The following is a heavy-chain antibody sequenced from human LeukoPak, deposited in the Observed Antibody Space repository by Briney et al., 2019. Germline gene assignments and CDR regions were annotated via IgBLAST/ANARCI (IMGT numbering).Heavy chain of an antibody. V-gene: IGHV1-2*06. CDR3: ARDGRYFDWIDAFDI. Sequence: ASVKVSCKASGYTFTGYYMHWVRQAPGQGLEWMGRINPNSGGTNYAQKFQGRVTMTRDTSISTAYMELSRLRSEDTAVYYCARDGRYFDWIDAFDIWGQGTMVTVSS. J-gene: IGHJ3*02. CDR2: INPNSGGT. D-gene: IGHD3-9*01. CDR1: GYTFTGYY.